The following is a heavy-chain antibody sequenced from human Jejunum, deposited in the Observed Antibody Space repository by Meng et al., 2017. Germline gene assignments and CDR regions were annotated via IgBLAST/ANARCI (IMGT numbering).Heavy chain of an antibody. J-gene: IGHJ4*02. CDR2: ISAYNGNT. Sequence: ASVQVSCKASGYTFTSYGFTWVRQAPGQGLEWMGCISAYNGNTNYAQKYQDRVTMTTDTSSSTAYMELSNLRSEDTAVYYCARIGGSRGVYYGSVAFDYWGQGTLVTVSS. CDR3: ARIGGSRGVYYGSVAFDY. D-gene: IGHD3-10*01. CDR1: GYTFTSYG. V-gene: IGHV1-18*01.